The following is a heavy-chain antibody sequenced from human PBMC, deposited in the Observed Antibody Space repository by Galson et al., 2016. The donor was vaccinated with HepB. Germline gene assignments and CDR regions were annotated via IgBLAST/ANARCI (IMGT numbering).Heavy chain of an antibody. D-gene: IGHD1-1*01. V-gene: IGHV3-23*01. CDR2: LHGDGTT. CDR1: GLTFSKSN. J-gene: IGHJ3*01. Sequence: SLRLSCAGSGLTFSKSNLGWLRQAPGQGLEWVSDLHGDGTTYYTDSVQGRFAISRDDSKNTLYLQMNTLRAGDTGLYYCAGAWKWGQGTMVTVPS. CDR3: AGAWK.